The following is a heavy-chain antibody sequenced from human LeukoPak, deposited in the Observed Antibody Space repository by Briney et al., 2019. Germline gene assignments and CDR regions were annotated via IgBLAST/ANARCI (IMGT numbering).Heavy chain of an antibody. V-gene: IGHV4-31*03. CDR3: ARGGDYGDYFVY. J-gene: IGHJ4*02. CDR1: GWSLSIGGYY. Sequence: SETLSLTCSVFGWSLSIGGYYWNWIRQQPGRGLEWLGYIYHSGSARYNPSFKSRLNMSVDMSRNQFSLNLSSVTAADTAVYYCARGGDYGDYFVYWGQGTLVSVSS. D-gene: IGHD4-17*01. CDR2: IYHSGSA.